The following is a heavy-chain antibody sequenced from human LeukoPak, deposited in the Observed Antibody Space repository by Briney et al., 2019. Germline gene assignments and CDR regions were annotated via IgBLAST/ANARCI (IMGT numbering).Heavy chain of an antibody. CDR3: ARDNGITGYRFRAFDI. Sequence: GGSLRLSCAASGFTFSGYWMTWVRQAPGKGLEWVANIKQDGSEKYYVDSVKGRFTISRDNAKNSLYLQMNSLRAEDTAVYYCARDNGITGYRFRAFDIWGQGTMVTVSS. V-gene: IGHV3-7*01. D-gene: IGHD1-20*01. J-gene: IGHJ3*02. CDR1: GFTFSGYW. CDR2: IKQDGSEK.